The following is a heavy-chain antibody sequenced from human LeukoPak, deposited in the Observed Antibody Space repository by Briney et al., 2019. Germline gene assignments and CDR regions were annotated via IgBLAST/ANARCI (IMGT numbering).Heavy chain of an antibody. CDR3: AKVRRMVRGGIDY. J-gene: IGHJ4*02. Sequence: GRSLRLSCAASGFTFDDYAMHWVRQAPGKGLEWVSGISWNSGSIGYADSVKGRFTISRDNAKNSLYLQMHSLRAEDTALYYCAKVRRMVRGGIDYWRQGTLVTVS. CDR2: ISWNSGSI. D-gene: IGHD3-10*01. CDR1: GFTFDDYA. V-gene: IGHV3-9*01.